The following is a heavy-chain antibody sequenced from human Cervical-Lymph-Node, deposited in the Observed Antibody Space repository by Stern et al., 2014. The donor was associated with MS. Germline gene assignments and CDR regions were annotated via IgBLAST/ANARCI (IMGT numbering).Heavy chain of an antibody. D-gene: IGHD5-24*01. J-gene: IGHJ4*02. V-gene: IGHV1-69*06. CDR1: GGSFITHA. Sequence: QVQLAQSGAEVRKPGSSVTVSCKASGGSFITHAFSWVRQAPGHGLEWMGGIIPLFGSAHHAQKFQGRLTLIADKATTTAYMELNSLTTEDTAVYYCATDGEMTTIGLQYWGQGTLVAVSS. CDR3: ATDGEMTTIGLQY. CDR2: IIPLFGSA.